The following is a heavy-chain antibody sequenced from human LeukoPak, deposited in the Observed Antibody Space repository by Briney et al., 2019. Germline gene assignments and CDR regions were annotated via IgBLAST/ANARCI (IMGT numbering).Heavy chain of an antibody. CDR3: TRGQPADVDTAMVFSY. CDR2: VKQDGSEK. V-gene: IGHV3-7*01. D-gene: IGHD5-18*01. Sequence: GGSLRLSCAASGFTFSSYRMSWVRQAPGKGLEGVANVKQDGSEKYYVDSVKGRFNISRDNAKNSLYLQMNSLRAEDTAVYYCTRGQPADVDTAMVFSYWGQGTLVTVSS. CDR1: GFTFSSYR. J-gene: IGHJ4*02.